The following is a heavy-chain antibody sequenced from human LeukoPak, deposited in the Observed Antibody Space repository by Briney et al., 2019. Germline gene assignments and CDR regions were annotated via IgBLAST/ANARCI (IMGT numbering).Heavy chain of an antibody. CDR1: GYTFTGYY. Sequence: GASVKVSCKASGYTFTGYYMHWVRQAPGQGLEWMGWINPNSGGTNYAQKFQGRVTMTRDTSISTAYMELSRLRSDDTAVYYCARTPMATIGRYFDYWGQGTLVTVSS. CDR2: INPNSGGT. D-gene: IGHD5-24*01. V-gene: IGHV1-2*02. CDR3: ARTPMATIGRYFDY. J-gene: IGHJ4*02.